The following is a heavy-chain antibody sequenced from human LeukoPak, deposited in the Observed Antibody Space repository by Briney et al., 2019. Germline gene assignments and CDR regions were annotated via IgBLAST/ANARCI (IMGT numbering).Heavy chain of an antibody. CDR2: ISGSGGST. V-gene: IGHV3-23*01. D-gene: IGHD5-12*01. Sequence: PGGSLRLSCAASGFTFSSYAMSWVRQAPGKGLEWVSAISGSGGSTYYADSVKGRFTISRDNSKNTLYLQMNSLRTEDTAVYYCARNVEMATIMMEYYFDYWGQGTLVTVSS. CDR1: GFTFSSYA. CDR3: ARNVEMATIMMEYYFDY. J-gene: IGHJ4*02.